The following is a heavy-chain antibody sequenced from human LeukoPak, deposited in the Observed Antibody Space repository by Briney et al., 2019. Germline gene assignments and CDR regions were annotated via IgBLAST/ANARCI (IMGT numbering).Heavy chain of an antibody. CDR3: ARARTTVTPLDI. D-gene: IGHD4-17*01. Sequence: GASVKVSCKASGYTFTGYYMHWVRQAPGQGLEWMGWINPNSGGTNYAQKFQGRLTMTRDTSISTAYMELSRLRSDDTAVYYCARARTTVTPLDIWGQGTMVTVSS. CDR2: INPNSGGT. J-gene: IGHJ3*02. CDR1: GYTFTGYY. V-gene: IGHV1-2*02.